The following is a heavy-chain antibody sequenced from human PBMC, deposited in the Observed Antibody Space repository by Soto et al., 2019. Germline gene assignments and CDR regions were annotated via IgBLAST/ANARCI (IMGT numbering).Heavy chain of an antibody. J-gene: IGHJ6*02. Sequence: SVKVSCKASGGTFSSYAISWVRQAPGQGLEWMGGIIPIFGTANYAQKFQGRVTITADESTSTAYMELSSLRSEDTAVYYCARAGAYCSSTSCYKGHYYYGMDVWGQGTTVTVSS. CDR1: GGTFSSYA. CDR2: IIPIFGTA. CDR3: ARAGAYCSSTSCYKGHYYYGMDV. V-gene: IGHV1-69*13. D-gene: IGHD2-2*02.